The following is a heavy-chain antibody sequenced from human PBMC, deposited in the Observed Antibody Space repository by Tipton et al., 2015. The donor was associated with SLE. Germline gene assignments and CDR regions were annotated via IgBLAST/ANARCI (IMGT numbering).Heavy chain of an antibody. CDR2: ISWNSGSI. CDR1: GFTFDDYA. Sequence: SLRLSCAASGFTFDDYAMHWVRQAPGKGLEWVSGISWNSGSIGYADSVKGRFTISRDNAKNSLYLQMNSLRVEDTALYYCAKDIAGGYGMDVWGQGTTVTVSS. CDR3: AKDIAGGYGMDV. V-gene: IGHV3-9*01. J-gene: IGHJ6*02. D-gene: IGHD2-15*01.